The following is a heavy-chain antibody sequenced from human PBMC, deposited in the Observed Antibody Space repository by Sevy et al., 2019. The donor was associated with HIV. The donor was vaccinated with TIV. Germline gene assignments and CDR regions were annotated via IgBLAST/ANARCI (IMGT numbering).Heavy chain of an antibody. D-gene: IGHD3-22*01. J-gene: IGHJ4*02. CDR1: GGSISSSGYY. V-gene: IGHV4-39*02. CDR3: ARVSMIVVVITDDWGYYFDY. Sequence: SETLSLTCTVSGGSISSSGYYWGWIRQPPGKGLEWLGSIYYGGSTYYNPSLKSRITISVDTSKNHSSLKLSSVNAADTAVYYCARVSMIVVVITDDWGYYFDYWGQGTLVTVSS. CDR2: IYYGGST.